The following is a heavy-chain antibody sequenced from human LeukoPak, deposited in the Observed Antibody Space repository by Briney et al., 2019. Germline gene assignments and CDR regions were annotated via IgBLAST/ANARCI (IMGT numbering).Heavy chain of an antibody. Sequence: PSETLSLTCTVSGGSISGNYWSWLRQSPGKGLEWIGYIYYSGSTSYNPSLKSRVPISVDTPKNQFSLKVNSVNAADTAVYYCARDRSAFDPWGQGTLVTVSS. V-gene: IGHV4-59*01. D-gene: IGHD1-26*01. CDR1: GGSISGNY. J-gene: IGHJ5*02. CDR2: IYYSGST. CDR3: ARDRSAFDP.